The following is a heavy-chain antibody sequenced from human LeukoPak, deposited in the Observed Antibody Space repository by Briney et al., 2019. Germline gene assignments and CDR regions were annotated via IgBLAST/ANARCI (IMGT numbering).Heavy chain of an antibody. D-gene: IGHD4-11*01. CDR3: ARGTVGYFDY. CDR1: GYTFTNYY. J-gene: IGHJ4*02. CDR2: INPNCGDT. Sequence: ASVKVSCKASGYTFTNYYMHWVRQAPGQGLEWMGWINPNCGDTNYAQRFKGRVTMTRDTSITTTYMELNRLRSDDTAVYYCARGTVGYFDYWGQGTLVTVSS. V-gene: IGHV1-2*02.